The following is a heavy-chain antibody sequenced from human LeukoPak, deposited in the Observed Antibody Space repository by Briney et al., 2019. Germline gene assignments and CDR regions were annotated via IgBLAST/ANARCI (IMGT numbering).Heavy chain of an antibody. D-gene: IGHD6-13*01. Sequence: GGSLRLSCAASGFTFSSYSMNWVRQAPGKGLEWVSYISSSSTIYYSDSVKGRSTISRDNAKNSLYLQMNSLRAEDTAVYYCAKSAEAAPFYWGQGTLVTVSS. V-gene: IGHV3-48*04. CDR1: GFTFSSYS. J-gene: IGHJ4*02. CDR3: AKSAEAAPFY. CDR2: ISSSSTI.